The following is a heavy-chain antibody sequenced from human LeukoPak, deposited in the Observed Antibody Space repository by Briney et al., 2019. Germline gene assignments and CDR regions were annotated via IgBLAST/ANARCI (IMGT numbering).Heavy chain of an antibody. D-gene: IGHD2-2*01. Sequence: GASVKVSCKASGCTFSSYAISWVRQAPGQGLEWMGGIIPIFGTANYAQKFQGRVTITADESTSTAYMELSSLRSEDAAVYYCARGRNIVVVPAATPPYFDYWGQGTLVTVSS. V-gene: IGHV1-69*13. CDR3: ARGRNIVVVPAATPPYFDY. J-gene: IGHJ4*02. CDR2: IIPIFGTA. CDR1: GCTFSSYA.